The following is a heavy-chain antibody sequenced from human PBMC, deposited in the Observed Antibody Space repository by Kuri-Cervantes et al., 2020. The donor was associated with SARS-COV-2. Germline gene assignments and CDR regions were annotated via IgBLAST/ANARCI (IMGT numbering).Heavy chain of an antibody. V-gene: IGHV5-51*01. Sequence: GESLKISCKGSGYSFTSYWIGWVRQMPGKGLERMGIIYPGDSDTRYSPSFQGQVTISADKSISTAYLQWSSLKASDTAMYYCARPGYCSGGSCYSLYYWGQGTLVTVSS. CDR3: ARPGYCSGGSCYSLYY. J-gene: IGHJ4*02. D-gene: IGHD2-15*01. CDR2: IYPGDSDT. CDR1: GYSFTSYW.